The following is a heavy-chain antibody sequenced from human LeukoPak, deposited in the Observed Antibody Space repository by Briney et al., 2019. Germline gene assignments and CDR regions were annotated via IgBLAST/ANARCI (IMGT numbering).Heavy chain of an antibody. J-gene: IGHJ5*02. CDR1: GFTFSSYA. Sequence: GGSLRLSCAASGFTFSSYAMHWVRQAPRKGLEYVSAISSNGGSTYYANSVKGRFTISRDNSKNTLYLQMGSLRAEDMAVYYCARALPPGYYDGSSLNNWFDPWGQGTLVTVSS. CDR3: ARALPPGYYDGSSLNNWFDP. D-gene: IGHD3-22*01. V-gene: IGHV3-64*01. CDR2: ISSNGGST.